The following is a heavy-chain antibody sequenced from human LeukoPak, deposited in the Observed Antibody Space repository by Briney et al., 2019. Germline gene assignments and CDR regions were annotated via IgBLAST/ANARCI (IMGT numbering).Heavy chain of an antibody. Sequence: SETLSLTCTVSGGSITSNFWSWIRQPPGQGLQWVAYTHYMNQTNYNPSLKSRVTISVDTSKDQSSLMLSSVSAADTAVYYCARDRRREQLHAFDLWGQGTMVTVSS. V-gene: IGHV4-59*01. CDR3: ARDRRREQLHAFDL. CDR1: GGSITSNF. D-gene: IGHD1/OR15-1a*01. CDR2: THYMNQT. J-gene: IGHJ3*01.